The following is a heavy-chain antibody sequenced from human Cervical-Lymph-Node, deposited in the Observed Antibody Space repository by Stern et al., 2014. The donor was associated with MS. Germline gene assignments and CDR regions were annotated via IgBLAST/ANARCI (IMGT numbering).Heavy chain of an antibody. CDR3: GRVNIVVVPATAPNYYYYGMDV. J-gene: IGHJ6*02. Sequence: QDQLVQSGAEVKKPGSSVKVSCKASGGTFNNFAISWVRQAPGQGLEWMGGSTPVFETTDYAQKFQGRVTIAADESTGTAYMELNGLRADDTAVYYCGRVNIVVVPATAPNYYYYGMDVWGQGTTVTVSS. V-gene: IGHV1-69*12. CDR1: GGTFNNFA. CDR2: STPVFETT. D-gene: IGHD2-2*01.